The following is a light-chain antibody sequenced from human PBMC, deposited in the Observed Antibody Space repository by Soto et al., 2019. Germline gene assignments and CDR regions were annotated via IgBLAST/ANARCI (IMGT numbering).Light chain of an antibody. CDR1: QGISNY. CDR2: AAS. Sequence: DIQMTQSPSSLSASVGDRVTITCRASQGISNYLAWYQQKPGKVPKLLIYAASTLQSGVPSRFSGSGSGTGFTLTISSLQPEDGATYYCQKYNSAPLTFGPGTKVDIK. J-gene: IGKJ3*01. V-gene: IGKV1-27*01. CDR3: QKYNSAPLT.